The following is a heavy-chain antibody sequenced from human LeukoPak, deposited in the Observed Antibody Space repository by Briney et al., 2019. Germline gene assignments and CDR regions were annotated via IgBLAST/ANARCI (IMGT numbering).Heavy chain of an antibody. CDR3: AGGNDYGGPVFDY. Sequence: SQTLSLTCTVSGGSISSGANYWSWIRQHPGKGLEWIGYIFYSGSTYYNPSLKSRVTISQDTSKHQFSLKLSSVTAADTAVYYCAGGNDYGGPVFDYWGQGTLVTVSS. CDR1: GGSISSGANY. V-gene: IGHV4-31*03. D-gene: IGHD4-23*01. CDR2: IFYSGST. J-gene: IGHJ4*02.